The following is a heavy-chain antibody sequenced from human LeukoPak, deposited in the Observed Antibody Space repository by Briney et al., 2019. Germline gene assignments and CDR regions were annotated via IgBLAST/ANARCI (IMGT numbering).Heavy chain of an antibody. V-gene: IGHV4-34*01. CDR3: ARGGKVVPAAVANWFDP. J-gene: IGHJ5*02. Sequence: SETLSLTCTVSGGSISSYYWSWIRQPPGKGLEWIGEINHSENTNYNPSLKSRVTISVDTSKNQFSLKLTSVTAADTAVYYCARGGKVVPAAVANWFDPWGQGTLVTVSS. CDR1: GGSISSYY. D-gene: IGHD2-2*01. CDR2: INHSENT.